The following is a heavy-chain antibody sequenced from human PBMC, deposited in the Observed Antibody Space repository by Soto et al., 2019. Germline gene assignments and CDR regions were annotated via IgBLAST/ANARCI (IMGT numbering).Heavy chain of an antibody. CDR3: ARVEDYDILTGSFDAFDI. CDR2: ISAYNGNT. D-gene: IGHD3-9*01. V-gene: IGHV1-18*01. Sequence: QVQLVQSGAEVKKPGASVKVSCKASGYTFTSYGISWVRQAPGQGLEWMGWISAYNGNTNYAQKLQGRVTMTTDTSTSTAYMELRSLRSDDKAVYYCARVEDYDILTGSFDAFDIWGQGTMVTVSS. J-gene: IGHJ3*02. CDR1: GYTFTSYG.